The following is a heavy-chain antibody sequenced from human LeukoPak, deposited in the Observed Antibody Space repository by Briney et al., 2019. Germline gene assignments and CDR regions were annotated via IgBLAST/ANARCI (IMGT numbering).Heavy chain of an antibody. CDR1: GGSFSGYY. V-gene: IGHV4-34*01. CDR2: INHSGST. J-gene: IGHJ2*01. D-gene: IGHD5-18*01. CDR3: ARGRGIQLWFSPGHFDL. Sequence: SETLSLTCAVYGGSFSGYYWSWIRQPPGKGLEWIGEINHSGSTNYNPSLKSRVTISVDTSKNQFSLKLSSVTAAETAVYYCARGRGIQLWFSPGHFDLWGRGTLVTVSS.